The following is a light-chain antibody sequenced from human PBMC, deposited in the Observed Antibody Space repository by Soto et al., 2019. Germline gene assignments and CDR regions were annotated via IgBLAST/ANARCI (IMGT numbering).Light chain of an antibody. Sequence: EVVLTQSPATLSLSPGERATLSCRASQSVSIYLAWYQQKPDQAPRLLIYDTSNRATGIPARFSGSGSGTDFTLTISSLEPEDFAVYYCQQRLNWPPLTFGGGTKVEIK. CDR3: QQRLNWPPLT. CDR1: QSVSIY. V-gene: IGKV3-11*01. CDR2: DTS. J-gene: IGKJ4*01.